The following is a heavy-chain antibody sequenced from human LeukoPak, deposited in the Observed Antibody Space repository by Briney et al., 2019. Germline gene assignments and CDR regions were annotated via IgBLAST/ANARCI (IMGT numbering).Heavy chain of an antibody. J-gene: IGHJ4*02. Sequence: GGSLRLSCAASGFTFSGSAMHWVRQASGKGLEGVGRIRSKANSYATAYAASVKGRFTISRDDSKNTAYLQMNSLKTEDTAVYYCTRQGGNDVDYWGQGTLVTVSS. V-gene: IGHV3-73*01. D-gene: IGHD1-1*01. CDR1: GFTFSGSA. CDR3: TRQGGNDVDY. CDR2: IRSKANSYAT.